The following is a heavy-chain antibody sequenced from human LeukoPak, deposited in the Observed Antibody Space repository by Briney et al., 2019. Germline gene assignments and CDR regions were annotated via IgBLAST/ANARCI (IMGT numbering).Heavy chain of an antibody. V-gene: IGHV1-46*01. CDR2: INPSGGST. Sequence: ASVKVSCKASGYTFTSYYMHWVRQAPGQGLEWMGIINPSGGSTSYAQKFQGRVTITRDTSISTAYLELSRLMFDDTAVYFCARGLPRFTLNGNWFDPWGQGTLVTVSS. J-gene: IGHJ5*02. CDR3: ARGLPRFTLNGNWFDP. D-gene: IGHD1-1*01. CDR1: GYTFTSYY.